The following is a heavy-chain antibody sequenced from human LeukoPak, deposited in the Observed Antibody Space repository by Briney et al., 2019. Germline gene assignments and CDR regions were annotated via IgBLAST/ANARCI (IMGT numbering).Heavy chain of an antibody. D-gene: IGHD2-21*01. CDR1: GFPFSYW. CDR3: ARNRRCCGQDY. Sequence: GGSLRLSCAASGFPFSYWMIWVRQAPGKGLEWVANIKHDGSEKNYVDSVKGRLTISRDNAKNSLYLQMNSLRAEDTAVYYCARNRRCCGQDYWGQGTQVTVSS. CDR2: IKHDGSEK. V-gene: IGHV3-7*01. J-gene: IGHJ4*02.